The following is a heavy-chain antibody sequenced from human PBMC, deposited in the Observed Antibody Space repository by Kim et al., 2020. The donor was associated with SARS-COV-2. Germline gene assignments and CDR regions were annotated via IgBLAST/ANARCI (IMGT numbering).Heavy chain of an antibody. CDR3: ARRRNYGSGSYFDY. J-gene: IGHJ4*02. Sequence: NPSLKSRFTISVDTSKNQFSLKLSSVTAADTAVYYCARRRNYGSGSYFDYWGQGTLVTVSS. D-gene: IGHD3-10*01. V-gene: IGHV4-34*01.